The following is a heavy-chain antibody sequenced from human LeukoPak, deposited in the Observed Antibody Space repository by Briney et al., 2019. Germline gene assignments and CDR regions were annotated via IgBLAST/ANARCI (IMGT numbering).Heavy chain of an antibody. CDR1: GGSISSSSYY. CDR3: ARDARVCTNGVCYGMDV. J-gene: IGHJ6*02. Sequence: PSETLSLTCTVSGGSISSSSYYWGWIRQPPGKGLEWIGSIYYSGSTYYNPSLKSRVTISVDTSKNQFSLKLSSVTAADTAVYYCARDARVCTNGVCYGMDVWGQGTTVTVSS. V-gene: IGHV4-39*02. CDR2: IYYSGST. D-gene: IGHD2-8*01.